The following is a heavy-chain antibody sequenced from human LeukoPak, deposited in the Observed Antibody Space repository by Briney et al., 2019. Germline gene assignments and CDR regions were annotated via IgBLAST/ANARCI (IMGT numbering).Heavy chain of an antibody. CDR1: DDSINSYY. V-gene: IGHV4-59*12. D-gene: IGHD3-9*01. Sequence: SETLSLTCTVSDDSINSYYWSWIRQPPGKGLEWIGYIYYSGSTNYNPSLKSRVTMSVDTSKNQFSLKLTSVTAADTAVYFCARPTIFEYYFDYWGQGILVTVSS. CDR2: IYYSGST. J-gene: IGHJ4*02. CDR3: ARPTIFEYYFDY.